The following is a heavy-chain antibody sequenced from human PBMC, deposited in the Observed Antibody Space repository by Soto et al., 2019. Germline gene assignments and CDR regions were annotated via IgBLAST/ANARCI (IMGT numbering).Heavy chain of an antibody. CDR1: GSTFTGYG. Sequence: GXSVNVSCKASGSTFTGYGISWVRQAPGQGLEWMGWISAYNGNTNYAQKLQGRVTMTTDTSTSTAYMELRSLRSDDTAVYYCACGDPPFYYYYGMDVWGQGTTVTVSS. V-gene: IGHV1-18*04. J-gene: IGHJ6*02. CDR3: ACGDPPFYYYYGMDV. D-gene: IGHD7-27*01. CDR2: ISAYNGNT.